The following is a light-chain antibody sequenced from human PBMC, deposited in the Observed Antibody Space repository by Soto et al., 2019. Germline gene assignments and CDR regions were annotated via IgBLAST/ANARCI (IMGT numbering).Light chain of an antibody. CDR2: DAS. J-gene: IGKJ1*01. V-gene: IGKV1-5*01. CDR1: QSIGTW. Sequence: DIQVTQSPSTLSASVGDRVTITCGASQSIGTWLAWYQQKPGKAPKLLIFDASTLESGVPSRFSGSASGTDFTLTISSLQPDDFATSYCHQYSDSSGAFDQRTKVDIK. CDR3: HQYSDSSGA.